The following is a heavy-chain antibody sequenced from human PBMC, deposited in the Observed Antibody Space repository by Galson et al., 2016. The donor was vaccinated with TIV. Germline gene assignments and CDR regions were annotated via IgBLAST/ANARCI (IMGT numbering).Heavy chain of an antibody. CDR3: ARYSNDEGDAYGFAY. CDR2: INHRGIT. J-gene: IGHJ4*02. V-gene: IGHV4-34*01. D-gene: IGHD1-1*01. CDR1: GGSLSGYY. Sequence: LSLTCAVYGGSLSGYYWSWIRQSPGTGLEWIGEINHRGITNYNPSLKSRVAISVDTSKNQFSLKVRSVTAADTAVYFCARYSNDEGDAYGFAYWGQGTLVTVSS.